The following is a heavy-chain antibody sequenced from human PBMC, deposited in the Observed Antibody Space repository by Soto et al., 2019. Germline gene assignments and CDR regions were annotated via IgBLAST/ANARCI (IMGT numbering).Heavy chain of an antibody. CDR3: AKKQESGSGYYDFWNTPAAYYYYYMDV. J-gene: IGHJ6*03. CDR1: GFTFSSYG. D-gene: IGHD3-3*01. CDR2: ISYDGSNK. V-gene: IGHV3-30*18. Sequence: PGGSLRLSCAASGFTFSSYGMHWVRQAPGKGLEWVAVISYDGSNKYYADSVKGRFTISRDNSKNTLYLQMNSLRAEDTAVYYCAKKQESGSGYYDFWNTPAAYYYYYMDVWGKGTTVTVSS.